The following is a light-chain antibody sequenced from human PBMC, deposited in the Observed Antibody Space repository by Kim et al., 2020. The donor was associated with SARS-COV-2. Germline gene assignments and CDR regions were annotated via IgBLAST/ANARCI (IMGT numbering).Light chain of an antibody. CDR3: QQYDDWPSGT. CDR1: RSVGSN. V-gene: IGKV3-15*01. J-gene: IGKJ1*01. CDR2: SAS. Sequence: KLLTQSPATLSVSPGERATLSCRASRSVGSNLAWYHQKPGQPPRILIYSASTRATGVPARFSGSGSGTEFTLPISSLQSEDFGIYYCQQYDDWPSGTFGQGTKVDIK.